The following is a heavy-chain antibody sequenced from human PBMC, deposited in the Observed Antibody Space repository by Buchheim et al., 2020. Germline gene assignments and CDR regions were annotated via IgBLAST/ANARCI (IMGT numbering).Heavy chain of an antibody. CDR1: GFTFSSYA. J-gene: IGHJ4*02. V-gene: IGHV3-23*01. CDR2: ISVSGGSI. Sequence: EVQLLESGGGLVQPGGSLRLSCTASGFTFSSYAMSWVRQAPGGGLEWLSVISVSGGSINYADSVKGRFTISRDNSQNMLYLQMSSLRAEDTAVYYCAKCPGGVVASNQDYWGQGTL. CDR3: AKCPGGVVASNQDY. D-gene: IGHD2-15*01.